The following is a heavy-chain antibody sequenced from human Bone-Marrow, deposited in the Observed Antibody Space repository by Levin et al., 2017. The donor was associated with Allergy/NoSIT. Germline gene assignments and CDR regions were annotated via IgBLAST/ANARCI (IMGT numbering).Heavy chain of an antibody. CDR3: TRNYAGNSWSAFDY. J-gene: IGHJ4*02. D-gene: IGHD4-23*01. V-gene: IGHV1-2*02. CDR1: GFSFTGYY. Sequence: GASVKVSCKASGFSFTGYYIHWVRQAPGQGLEWMGWINPNGGGTHLSQTFQGRVTMTADTSISTAYMELSRLTSDDTAAYFCTRNYAGNSWSAFDYWGQGTLVTVSS. CDR2: INPNGGGT.